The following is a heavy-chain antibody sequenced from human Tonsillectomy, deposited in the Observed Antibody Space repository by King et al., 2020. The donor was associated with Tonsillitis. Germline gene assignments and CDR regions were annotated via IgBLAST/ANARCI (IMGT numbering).Heavy chain of an antibody. J-gene: IGHJ6*02. CDR2: IWYDGSNK. D-gene: IGHD1-26*01. CDR1: GFTFNSYG. V-gene: IGHV3-33*01. CDR3: ARASVPGIDYYYYGMTS. Sequence: QLVQSGGGVVQPGRSLRLSCAASGFTFNSYGMHWVRQAPGKGLEWVAVIWYDGSNKYYEDSVKGRFTISRDNSKNTLYLQMNSLRAEDTAVYYCARASVPGIDYYYYGMTSGAKGPRSPSP.